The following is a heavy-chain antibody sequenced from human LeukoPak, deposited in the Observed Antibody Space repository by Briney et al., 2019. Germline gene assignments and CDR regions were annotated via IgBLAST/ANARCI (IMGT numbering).Heavy chain of an antibody. Sequence: GASVKVSCKASGYTFSSYGISWVRQAPGQGLEWMGWISAYNGNTKYVQKLQGRVTMTTDTSTSTAYMELRSLRSDDTAVYYCARAEGLGTYFDCWGQGTLVTVSS. J-gene: IGHJ4*02. CDR1: GYTFSSYG. V-gene: IGHV1-18*01. CDR2: ISAYNGNT. D-gene: IGHD7-27*01. CDR3: ARAEGLGTYFDC.